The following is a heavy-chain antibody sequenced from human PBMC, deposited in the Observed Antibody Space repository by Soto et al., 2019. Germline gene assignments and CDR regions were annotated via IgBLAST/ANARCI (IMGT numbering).Heavy chain of an antibody. Sequence: QVQLVESGGGVVQPGRSLRLSCAVSGFTFSSYGMNWVRQAPGKGLEWVAAIYYDGSNKYYADSVRGRFTISRDNFKNTLYLHMNSLRAEDTAVYYCARDSKDVSSVYYAGFDYCGQGTLVTVSS. V-gene: IGHV3-33*01. CDR3: ARDSKDVSSVYYAGFDY. CDR1: GFTFSSYG. CDR2: IYYDGSNK. D-gene: IGHD3-22*01. J-gene: IGHJ4*02.